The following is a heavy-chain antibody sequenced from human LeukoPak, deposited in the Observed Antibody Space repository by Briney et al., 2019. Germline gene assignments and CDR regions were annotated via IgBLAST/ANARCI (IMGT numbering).Heavy chain of an antibody. Sequence: PSETLSLTCAVYDGSFSGYYWSWIRQPPGKGLEWIGEINHSGSTNYNPSLKSRVALSVDTSKNQFSLKLTSVTAADTAVYYCARLQTYSGYEDFDYWGQGTLVTVSS. CDR2: INHSGST. CDR3: ARLQTYSGYEDFDY. V-gene: IGHV4-34*01. D-gene: IGHD5-12*01. J-gene: IGHJ4*02. CDR1: DGSFSGYY.